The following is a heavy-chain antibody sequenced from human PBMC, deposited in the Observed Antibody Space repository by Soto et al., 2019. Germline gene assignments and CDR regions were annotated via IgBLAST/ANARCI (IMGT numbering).Heavy chain of an antibody. CDR3: AKVLIPSYSSGWSPFDY. Sequence: PGGSLRLSCAASGFTFSSYAMSWVRQAPGKGLEWVSTISGSGGSTYYADSVKGRFTISRDSSKNTLYLQMNSLRAEDTAVYYCAKVLIPSYSSGWSPFDYWGQGTLVTRLL. J-gene: IGHJ4*02. CDR1: GFTFSSYA. D-gene: IGHD6-19*01. V-gene: IGHV3-23*01. CDR2: ISGSGGST.